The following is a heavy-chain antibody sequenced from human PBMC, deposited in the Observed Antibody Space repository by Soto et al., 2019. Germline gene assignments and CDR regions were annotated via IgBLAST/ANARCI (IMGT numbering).Heavy chain of an antibody. CDR2: INHSGST. V-gene: IGHV4-34*01. CDR1: GGSFSGYY. Sequence: ASETLSLTCAVYGGSFSGYYWSWIRQPPGKGLEWIGEINHSGSTNYNPSLKSRVTISVDTSKNQFSLKLSSVTAADTAVYYCARGRKVERRFNYYYYMDVWGKGTTVTVSS. CDR3: ARGRKVERRFNYYYYMDV. J-gene: IGHJ6*03. D-gene: IGHD1-1*01.